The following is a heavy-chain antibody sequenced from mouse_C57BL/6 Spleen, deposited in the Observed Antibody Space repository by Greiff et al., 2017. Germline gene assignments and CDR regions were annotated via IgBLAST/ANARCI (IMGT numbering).Heavy chain of an antibody. CDR1: GYAFSSSW. J-gene: IGHJ4*01. D-gene: IGHD4-1*01. Sequence: VQLQQSGPELVKPGASVKISCKASGYAFSSSWMNWVKQRPGKGLEWIGRIYPGDGDTNYKGKFKGKATLTADKSSSTAYIQLSSLTSEDSAVYFCSNWDGSMDYWGQGTSVTVSS. CDR2: IYPGDGDT. V-gene: IGHV1-82*01. CDR3: SNWDGSMDY.